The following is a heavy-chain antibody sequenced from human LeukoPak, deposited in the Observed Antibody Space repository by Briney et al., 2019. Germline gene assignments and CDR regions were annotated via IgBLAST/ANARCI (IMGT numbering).Heavy chain of an antibody. J-gene: IGHJ4*02. CDR3: AKGRRDGYNYPFFDS. CDR1: GFTFRNSA. V-gene: IGHV3-23*01. CDR2: IIGNSVST. D-gene: IGHD5-24*01. Sequence: PGGSLRLSCAASGFTFRNSAMSWVRQAPGKGLEWVSNIIGNSVSTYYADFVKGRFTISRDNSNNTLFLQMNSLSAGDTAIYFCAKGRRDGYNYPFFDSWGQGAWVVVSS.